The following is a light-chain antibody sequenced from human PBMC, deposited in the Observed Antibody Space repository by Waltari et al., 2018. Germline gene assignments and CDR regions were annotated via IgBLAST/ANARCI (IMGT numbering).Light chain of an antibody. J-gene: IGKJ5*01. Sequence: DIVMTQSPDSLAVSLGERATINCKSSQSVLYSSNNKNYLAWYQQKPGQPPKLLMYWASTRESGVPDRVSGSGSGTDFTLTISSLQAEDVAVYYCQQYYSTPITFGQGTRLEIK. CDR1: QSVLYSSNNKNY. V-gene: IGKV4-1*01. CDR3: QQYYSTPIT. CDR2: WAS.